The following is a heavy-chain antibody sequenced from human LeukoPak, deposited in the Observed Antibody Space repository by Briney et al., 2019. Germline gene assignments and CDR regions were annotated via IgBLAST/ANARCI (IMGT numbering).Heavy chain of an antibody. CDR2: ISGSVVSGAGP. V-gene: IGHV3-23*01. D-gene: IGHD1-26*01. CDR3: TKDRWELPKRNYMDV. J-gene: IGHJ6*03. Sequence: GGSLRLSCVASGFTFSSYAMSWVRQAPGTGLEWVSGISGSVVSGAGPYYADSVKGRFTISRDYSKNTLYLQMNSLRAEDTAVYYCTKDRWELPKRNYMDVWGKGTTVTVSS. CDR1: GFTFSSYA.